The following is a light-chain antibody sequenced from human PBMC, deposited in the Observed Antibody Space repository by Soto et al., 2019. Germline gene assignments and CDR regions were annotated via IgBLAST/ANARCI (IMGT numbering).Light chain of an antibody. CDR1: QSVSGN. J-gene: IGKJ4*01. CDR2: GAS. CDR3: QQYNNWTLT. V-gene: IGKV3-15*01. Sequence: EIVMTQSPATLSVSPGERATLSCRASQSVSGNLAWYQQKPGQPPRLPIYGASTRATGIPARFSGSGSGTEFTLTISSLQSEDFAVYYCQQYNNWTLTFGGGTKVEIK.